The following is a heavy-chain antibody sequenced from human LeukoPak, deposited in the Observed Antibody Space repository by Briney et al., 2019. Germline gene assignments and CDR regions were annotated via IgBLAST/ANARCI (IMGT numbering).Heavy chain of an antibody. V-gene: IGHV3-20*04. CDR2: ITWNGGST. D-gene: IGHD2-15*01. J-gene: IGHJ6*03. Sequence: GGSLRPSCAASGFSFNDYGMSWVRQAPGQGPEWVSGITWNGGSTDYAASVKGRFTISRDNAKNSLYLRMNSLRDEDTALYYCARGGGSIRHSYYYYVDVWGKGTSVTVSS. CDR3: ARGGGSIRHSYYYYVDV. CDR1: GFSFNDYG.